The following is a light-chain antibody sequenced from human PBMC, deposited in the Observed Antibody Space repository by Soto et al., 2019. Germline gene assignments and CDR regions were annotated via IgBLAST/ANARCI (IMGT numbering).Light chain of an antibody. CDR2: GAS. Sequence: EIVMTQSPATLSVSPGERATLSCGASQSVSSNLAWYQQKPGQAPRLLIYGASTRATGIPARFSGSGSGTEFTLTISSLQSEDFAAYYCLQYNYFWTFGKGTKVEIK. V-gene: IGKV3-15*01. CDR1: QSVSSN. CDR3: LQYNYFWT. J-gene: IGKJ1*01.